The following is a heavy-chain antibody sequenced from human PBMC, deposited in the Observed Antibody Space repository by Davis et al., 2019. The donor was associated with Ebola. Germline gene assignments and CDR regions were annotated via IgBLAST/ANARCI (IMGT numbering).Heavy chain of an antibody. CDR1: GYSFTNYW. V-gene: IGHV5-51*01. Sequence: GESLKISCKGSGYSFTNYWIGWVRQMPGKGLEWMGIIYPGDSDTKYNPSFQGQVTISADKSISTAYLQWSSLKASDTAMYHCARLGCSSTSCSMSHSFDYWGQGTLVTVSS. CDR2: IYPGDSDT. CDR3: ARLGCSSTSCSMSHSFDY. J-gene: IGHJ4*02. D-gene: IGHD2-2*01.